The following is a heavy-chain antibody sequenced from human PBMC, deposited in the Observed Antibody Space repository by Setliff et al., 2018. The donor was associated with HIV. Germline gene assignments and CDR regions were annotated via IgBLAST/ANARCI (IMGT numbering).Heavy chain of an antibody. V-gene: IGHV4-61*02. J-gene: IGHJ4*02. CDR1: GGSISSGSYY. Sequence: PSETLSLTCTVSGGSISSGSYYWSWIRQPAGKGLEWIGRIYNSGNTNYNPSLKSRVNMSVDASKNQFSLNLKSVTAADTAVYYCARDGVQYSSGWNGYYCDYWGQGTLVTVSS. D-gene: IGHD6-19*01. CDR3: ARDGVQYSSGWNGYYCDY. CDR2: IYNSGNT.